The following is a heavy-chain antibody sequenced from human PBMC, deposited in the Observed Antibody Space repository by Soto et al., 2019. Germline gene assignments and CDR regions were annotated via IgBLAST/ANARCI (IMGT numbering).Heavy chain of an antibody. CDR2: IHSDGSST. J-gene: IGHJ3*01. CDR1: GFTFSYYW. Sequence: EVQLVESGGGLVRPCGSLRLSCAASGFTFSYYWMHWVRQAPGKGLVWVSRIHSDGSSTTYADFVKGRFIISRDNARNTVDLQMNSVRVEDTAVYYCARGDRGAFDLWGQGTVVTVSS. V-gene: IGHV3-74*01. CDR3: ARGDRGAFDL. D-gene: IGHD1-26*01.